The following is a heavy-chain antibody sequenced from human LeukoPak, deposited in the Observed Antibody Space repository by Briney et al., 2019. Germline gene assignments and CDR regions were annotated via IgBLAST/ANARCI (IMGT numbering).Heavy chain of an antibody. Sequence: PSETLSLTCAVYGGSFSGYYWSWIRQPPGKGLEWIGEISHSGSTNYNPSLKSRVTISVDTSKNQFSLKLSSVTAADTAVYYCARGRRGSKSSYYYYMDVWGKGTTVTVSS. CDR1: GGSFSGYY. V-gene: IGHV4-34*01. CDR3: ARGRRGSKSSYYYYMDV. CDR2: ISHSGST. J-gene: IGHJ6*03. D-gene: IGHD1-14*01.